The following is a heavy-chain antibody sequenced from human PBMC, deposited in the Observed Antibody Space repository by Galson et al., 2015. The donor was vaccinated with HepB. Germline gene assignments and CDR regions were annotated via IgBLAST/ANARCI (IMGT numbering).Heavy chain of an antibody. V-gene: IGHV1-18*01. J-gene: IGHJ4*02. Sequence: QSGAEVKKPGASVKVSCKASGYTFSSYGISWVRQAPGQGPEWMGWISGYSGDINYAQNFQGRVTMTTDTSTSTAYMELRSLRSDDTAVYYCATDSSGYYYFDYWGQGTLVIVSS. CDR3: ATDSSGYYYFDY. CDR2: ISGYSGDI. D-gene: IGHD3-22*01. CDR1: GYTFSSYG.